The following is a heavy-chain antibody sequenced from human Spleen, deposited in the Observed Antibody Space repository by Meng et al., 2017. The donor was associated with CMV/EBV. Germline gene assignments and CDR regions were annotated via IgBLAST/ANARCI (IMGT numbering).Heavy chain of an antibody. Sequence: GGSLRLSCAASGFILDDYAMHWVRQAPGKGLEWVSGITWNSRTIDYADSVKGRFTISRDSAKNSLYLQMNSLRPEDTALYYCAKDIPRRDQSGYDYDAFDVWGQGTMVTVSS. D-gene: IGHD5-12*01. CDR3: AKDIPRRDQSGYDYDAFDV. V-gene: IGHV3-9*01. J-gene: IGHJ3*01. CDR2: ITWNSRTI. CDR1: GFILDDYA.